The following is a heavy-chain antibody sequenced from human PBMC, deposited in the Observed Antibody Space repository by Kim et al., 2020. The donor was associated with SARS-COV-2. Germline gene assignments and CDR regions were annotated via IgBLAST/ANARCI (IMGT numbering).Heavy chain of an antibody. CDR3: ARLKVPNVAAALNWFDP. CDR1: GYSFINYW. CDR2: IDPSDSYT. V-gene: IGHV5-10-1*01. D-gene: IGHD6-13*01. Sequence: GESLKISCKGSGYSFINYWINWVRQMPGKGLEWMGRIDPSDSYTNYSPSFQGHVTISTDKSISTAYLQWSSLKASDTAIYYCARLKVPNVAAALNWFDPWGQGTLVTVSS. J-gene: IGHJ5*02.